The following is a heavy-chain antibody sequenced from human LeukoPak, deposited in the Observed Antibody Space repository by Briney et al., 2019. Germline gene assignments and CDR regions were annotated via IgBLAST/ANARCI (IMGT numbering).Heavy chain of an antibody. D-gene: IGHD1-7*01. CDR2: ISSSGSTI. CDR3: ARDLTGTGDY. CDR1: GFTFSSYW. V-gene: IGHV3-48*04. Sequence: GGSLRLSCAASGFTFSSYWMSWVRQAPGRGLEWVSSISSSGSTIYYADSVKGRFTISRDNAKNSLYLQMNSLRAEDTAVYYCARDLTGTGDYWGQGILVTVSS. J-gene: IGHJ4*02.